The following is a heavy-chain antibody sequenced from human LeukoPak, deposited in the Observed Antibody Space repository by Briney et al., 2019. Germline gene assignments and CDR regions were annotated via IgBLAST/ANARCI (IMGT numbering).Heavy chain of an antibody. CDR1: GYTFTGYY. J-gene: IGHJ3*02. CDR2: INPNSGGT. D-gene: IGHD1-1*01. V-gene: IGHV1-2*02. CDR3: ATQDEERPVTSYDAFDI. Sequence: ASVKVSCKASGYTFTGYYMHWVRQAPGQGLEWMGWINPNSGGTNYAQKFQGRVTMTRDASISTAYMEVSSLRSEDTAVYYCATQDEERPVTSYDAFDIWGQGTMVTVSS.